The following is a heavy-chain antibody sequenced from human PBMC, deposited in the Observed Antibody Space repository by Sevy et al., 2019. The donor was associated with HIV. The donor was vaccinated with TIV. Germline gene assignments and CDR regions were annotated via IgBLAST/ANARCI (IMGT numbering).Heavy chain of an antibody. CDR3: ARDRRNYGGQYFDY. CDR1: GFTFSSYY. CDR2: ISSRSSYI. J-gene: IGHJ4*02. Sequence: GGSLRLSCAASGFTFSSYYMNWVRQAPGKGLEWVSSISSRSSYIYYADSVKGRFTISRDNAKNSLYLQMNSLRAEDTAVYYCARDRRNYGGQYFDYWGQGTLVTVSS. D-gene: IGHD1-7*01. V-gene: IGHV3-21*01.